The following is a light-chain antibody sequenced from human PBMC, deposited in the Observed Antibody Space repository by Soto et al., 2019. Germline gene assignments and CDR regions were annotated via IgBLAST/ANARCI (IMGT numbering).Light chain of an antibody. CDR1: ALPKKY. CDR3: YSTDSSGNHYV. CDR2: EDS. V-gene: IGLV3-10*01. Sequence: SYELTQPPSVSVSPGQTARITCSGAALPKKYAYWYQQKSGQAPVLVIYEDSKRPSGIPERFSGSSSGTTATLTISGAQVEDEADYYCYSTDSSGNHYVFGAGTKVTVL. J-gene: IGLJ1*01.